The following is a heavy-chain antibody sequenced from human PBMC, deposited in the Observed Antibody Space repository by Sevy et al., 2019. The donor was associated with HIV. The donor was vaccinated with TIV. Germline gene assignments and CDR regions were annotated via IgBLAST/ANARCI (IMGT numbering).Heavy chain of an antibody. CDR2: IWYDGSKK. CDR1: GFSFSTYG. V-gene: IGHV3-33*01. CDR3: ARERDENSSGWSVPFDN. J-gene: IGHJ4*02. D-gene: IGHD6-19*01. Sequence: EGSLRLSCATSGFSFSTYGMHWVRQAPGKGLEWVAGIWYDGSKKQYADSVKGRFTISRDNSKNTMYLQMNSLRVEDTALFYCARERDENSSGWSVPFDNWGQGTLVTVSS.